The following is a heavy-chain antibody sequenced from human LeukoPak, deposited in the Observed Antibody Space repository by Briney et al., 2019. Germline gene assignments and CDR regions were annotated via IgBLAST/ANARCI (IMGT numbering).Heavy chain of an antibody. J-gene: IGHJ4*02. CDR1: GFTFSSYR. Sequence: GGSLRLSCAASGFTFSSYRMNWVRRAPGKGLEWVSSISSSSSYIYYADSVKGRFTISRDNAKNSLYLQMNSLRAEDTAVYYCAREGSGVAGHFDYRGQGTLVTVSS. V-gene: IGHV3-21*01. CDR2: ISSSSSYI. D-gene: IGHD6-19*01. CDR3: AREGSGVAGHFDY.